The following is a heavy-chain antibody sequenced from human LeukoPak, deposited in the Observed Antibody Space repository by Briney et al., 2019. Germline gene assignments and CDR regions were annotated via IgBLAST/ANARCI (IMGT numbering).Heavy chain of an antibody. CDR1: GFTFSSYS. J-gene: IGHJ4*02. CDR3: ATHYGDRDTHVDY. V-gene: IGHV3-23*01. D-gene: IGHD4-17*01. Sequence: GGSLRLSCAASGFTFSSYSMNWVRQAPGKGLEWVSAISGSGDSTYYADSVKGRFTISRDNSKNTLYLQMNSLRAEATAVYYCATHYGDRDTHVDYWGQGTLVTVSS. CDR2: ISGSGDST.